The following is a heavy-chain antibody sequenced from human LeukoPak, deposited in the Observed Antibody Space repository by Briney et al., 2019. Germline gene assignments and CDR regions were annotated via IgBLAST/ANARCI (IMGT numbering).Heavy chain of an antibody. CDR2: FYKGDST. CDR1: GFTFSNAW. V-gene: IGHV3-53*01. J-gene: IGHJ4*02. CDR3: AREVVSSPSYFDS. D-gene: IGHD2-15*01. Sequence: GGSLRLSCAASGFTFSNAWMNWVRQAPGKGLEWVSFFYKGDSTYYAESVRGRFTISRDNSKNTLYLLMNSLIPEDTAVYYCAREVVSSPSYFDSWGQGTLVTVSS.